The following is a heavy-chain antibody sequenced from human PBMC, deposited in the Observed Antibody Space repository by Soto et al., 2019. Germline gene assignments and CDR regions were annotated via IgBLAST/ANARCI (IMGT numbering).Heavy chain of an antibody. CDR3: ATFLEYSSSPGHDAFDI. D-gene: IGHD6-6*01. Sequence: QVQLVESGGGVVQPGRSLRLSCAASGFTFSSYGMHWVRQAPGKGLEWVAAIWYDGSNKYYADSVKGRFTISRDNSKNTLYLQMNSLRAEDTAVYYCATFLEYSSSPGHDAFDIWGQGTMVTVSS. CDR1: GFTFSSYG. V-gene: IGHV3-33*08. CDR2: IWYDGSNK. J-gene: IGHJ3*02.